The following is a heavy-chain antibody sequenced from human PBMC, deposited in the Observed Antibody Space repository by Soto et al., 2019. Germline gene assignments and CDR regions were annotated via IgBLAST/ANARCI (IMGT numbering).Heavy chain of an antibody. Sequence: SETLSLTCTVSGGSISSYYWSWIRQPPGKGLEWIGYIFYGGSTNYSPSLKSRVTISLNTSKSQFHLTLSSVTAADTGVYYCASVEGTTTMNGDYYYYGLDVWGQGTTVIVS. J-gene: IGHJ6*02. D-gene: IGHD4-17*01. V-gene: IGHV4-59*01. CDR1: GGSISSYY. CDR3: ASVEGTTTMNGDYYYYGLDV. CDR2: IFYGGST.